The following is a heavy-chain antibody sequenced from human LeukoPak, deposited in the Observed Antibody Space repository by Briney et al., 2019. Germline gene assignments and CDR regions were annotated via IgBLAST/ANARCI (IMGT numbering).Heavy chain of an antibody. D-gene: IGHD3-10*01. J-gene: IGHJ4*02. V-gene: IGHV4-39*07. CDR2: INHSGST. CDR1: GGSISSSGYY. Sequence: SETLSLTCTVSGGSISSSGYYWSWIRQPPGKGLEWIGEINHSGSTNYNPSLKSRVTISVDTSKNQFSLKLSSVTAADTAVYYCARDRGSGSYADFDYWGQGTLVTVSS. CDR3: ARDRGSGSYADFDY.